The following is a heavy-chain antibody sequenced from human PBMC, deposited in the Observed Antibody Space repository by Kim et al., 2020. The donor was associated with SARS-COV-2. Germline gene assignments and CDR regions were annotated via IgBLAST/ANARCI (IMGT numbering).Heavy chain of an antibody. Sequence: GGSLRLSCAASGFTFSSYWMSWVRQAPGKGLEWVANIKQDGSEKYYVDSVKGRFTISRDNAKNSLYLQMNSLRAEDTAVYYCARWDGGSGSYAWLGYYGMDVWGQGTTVTVSS. CDR3: ARWDGGSGSYAWLGYYGMDV. CDR2: IKQDGSEK. CDR1: GFTFSSYW. J-gene: IGHJ6*02. V-gene: IGHV3-7*01. D-gene: IGHD3-10*01.